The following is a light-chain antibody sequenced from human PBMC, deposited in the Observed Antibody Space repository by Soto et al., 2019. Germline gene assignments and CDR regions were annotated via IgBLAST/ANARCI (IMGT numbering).Light chain of an antibody. CDR3: GTWDSSLSAVI. J-gene: IGLJ2*01. CDR1: SSNIGNNY. V-gene: IGLV1-51*01. CDR2: DSD. Sequence: QPVLTQPPSVSAAPGQKVTISCSGSSSNIGNNYVSWYQHLPGTAPKLLIYDSDRRPSEISDRFSGSKSGTSATLGITGLQTGDEADYHCGTWDSSLSAVIFGGGTKLTVL.